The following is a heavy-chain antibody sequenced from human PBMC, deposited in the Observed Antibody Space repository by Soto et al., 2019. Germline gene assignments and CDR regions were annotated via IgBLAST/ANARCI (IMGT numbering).Heavy chain of an antibody. CDR1: GGSISSGGSS. J-gene: IGHJ4*02. CDR2: IYHSVST. Sequence: SETLSLTCAVSGGSISSGGSSCSWIRQPPGKGLEWIGYIYHSVSTYYNPSLKSRVTISVDRSKNQFSLKLSSVTAADTAVYYCARAVADYSTHFDYWGQGTMVTVSS. D-gene: IGHD4-4*01. CDR3: ARAVADYSTHFDY. V-gene: IGHV4-30-2*01.